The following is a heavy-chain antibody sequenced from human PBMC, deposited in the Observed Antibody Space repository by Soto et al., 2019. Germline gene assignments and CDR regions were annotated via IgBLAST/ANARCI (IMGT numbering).Heavy chain of an antibody. V-gene: IGHV3-9*01. J-gene: IGHJ4*02. Sequence: GGSLRLSCAASGFTFDDYAMHWVRQAPGKGLEWVSGISWNSGSIGYADSVKGRFTISRDNAKNSLYLQMNSLRAEDTALYYCAKAQGVAAVKGGAFDYWGQGTLVTVSS. CDR3: AKAQGVAAVKGGAFDY. CDR2: ISWNSGSI. CDR1: GFTFDDYA. D-gene: IGHD6-19*01.